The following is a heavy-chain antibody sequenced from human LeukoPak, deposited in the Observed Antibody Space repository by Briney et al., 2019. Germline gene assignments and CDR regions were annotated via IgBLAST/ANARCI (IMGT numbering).Heavy chain of an antibody. D-gene: IGHD5-12*01. CDR2: IRSKNYGGTT. V-gene: IGHV3-49*04. Sequence: GRSLRLSYTGSGFTFGDYAMNWVRQAPGKGLEWVGFIRSKNYGGTTEYAASVKGRFTISRDDSRSIAYLQMNSLKTEDTAVYYCTRVIVATKDYWGQGTLVTVSS. CDR3: TRVIVATKDY. CDR1: GFTFGDYA. J-gene: IGHJ4*02.